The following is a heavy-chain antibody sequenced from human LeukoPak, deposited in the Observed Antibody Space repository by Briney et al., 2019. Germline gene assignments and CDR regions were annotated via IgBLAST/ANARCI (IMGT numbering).Heavy chain of an antibody. CDR3: AREGRDGYNYN. J-gene: IGHJ4*02. CDR1: GGTFSSYA. CDR2: IIPILGIA. Sequence: ASVKVSCTASGGTFSSYAISWVRQAPGQGLEWMGRIIPILGIANYAQKFQGRVTITADKSTSTAYMELSSLRSEDTAVYYCAREGRDGYNYNWGQGTLVTVSS. D-gene: IGHD5-12*01. V-gene: IGHV1-69*04.